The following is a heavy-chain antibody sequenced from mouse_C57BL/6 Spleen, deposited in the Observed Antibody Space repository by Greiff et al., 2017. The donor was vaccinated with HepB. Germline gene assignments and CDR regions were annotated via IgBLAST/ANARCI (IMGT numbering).Heavy chain of an antibody. V-gene: IGHV1-82*01. D-gene: IGHD2-4*01. CDR3: ARSSMIYYDYDEDFDY. J-gene: IGHJ2*01. CDR1: GYAFSSSW. Sequence: QVQLQQSGPELVKPGASVKISCKASGYAFSSSWMNWVKQRPGKGLEWIGRIYPGDGDTNYNGKFKGKATLTADKSSSTAYMQLSSLTSEDSAVYVCARSSMIYYDYDEDFDYWGQGTTLTVSS. CDR2: IYPGDGDT.